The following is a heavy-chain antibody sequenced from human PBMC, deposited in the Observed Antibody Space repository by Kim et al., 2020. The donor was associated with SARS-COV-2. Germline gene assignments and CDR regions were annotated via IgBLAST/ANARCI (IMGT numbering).Heavy chain of an antibody. Sequence: ASVKVSCKVSGYTLTELSMHWVRQAPGKGLEWMGGFDPEDGETIYAQKFQGRVTMTEDTSTDTAYMELSSLRSEDTAVYYCATQGYSSSWYRDWFDPWGQGTLVTVSS. J-gene: IGHJ5*02. CDR1: GYTLTELS. CDR2: FDPEDGET. CDR3: ATQGYSSSWYRDWFDP. V-gene: IGHV1-24*01. D-gene: IGHD6-13*01.